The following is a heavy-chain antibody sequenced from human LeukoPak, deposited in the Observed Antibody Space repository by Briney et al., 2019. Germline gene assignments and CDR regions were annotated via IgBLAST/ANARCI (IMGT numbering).Heavy chain of an antibody. V-gene: IGHV1-2*02. CDR2: INPNSGGT. CDR1: GYTFTGHY. Sequence: ASVKVSCKASGYTFTGHYMHWVRQAPGQGPEWMGWINPNSGGTNYAQKFQGRVTMTRDTSISTAYMELSGLRSDDTAVYSCARCSTPHWIFDAFDIWGQGTMVTVSS. D-gene: IGHD1-1*01. CDR3: ARCSTPHWIFDAFDI. J-gene: IGHJ3*02.